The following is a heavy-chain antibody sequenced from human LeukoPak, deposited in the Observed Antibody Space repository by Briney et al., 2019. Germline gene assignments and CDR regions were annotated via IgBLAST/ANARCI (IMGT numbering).Heavy chain of an antibody. J-gene: IGHJ5*02. CDR2: IRYDGNNQ. CDR3: ATWDRFDP. V-gene: IGHV3-30*02. D-gene: IGHD1-26*01. Sequence: PGGSLRLSCAASGFIFSNYAMYWVRQTPGKGLEWVAFIRYDGNNQFYADSVKGRFTISRDNSKKRLYLQMNSLSAEDTAVYYCATWDRFDPWGQGTLVTVSS. CDR1: GFIFSNYA.